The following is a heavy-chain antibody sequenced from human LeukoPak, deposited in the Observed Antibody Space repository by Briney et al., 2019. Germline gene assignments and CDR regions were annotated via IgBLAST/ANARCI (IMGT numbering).Heavy chain of an antibody. Sequence: ASVKVSCKASGYTFTNYDINWVRQATGQGLEGMGWMNPNSGNTGYAQKFQGRVTMTRNTSISTAYMEPSSLRSEDTAVYYCARDCTNRFCYYGMDVWGQGTTVTVSS. CDR1: GYTFTNYD. CDR2: MNPNSGNT. D-gene: IGHD2-8*01. V-gene: IGHV1-8*01. J-gene: IGHJ6*02. CDR3: ARDCTNRFCYYGMDV.